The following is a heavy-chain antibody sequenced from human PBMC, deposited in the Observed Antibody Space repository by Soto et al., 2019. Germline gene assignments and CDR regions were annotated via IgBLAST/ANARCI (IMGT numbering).Heavy chain of an antibody. Sequence: SSVKVSCKASGGTFSSYAISWVRQAPGQGLVWMGGIIPIFGTANYAQKFQGRVTITADESTSTAYMELSSLRSEDTAVYYCARGLNDYVWGSYRLDYWGQGSLGTVSS. V-gene: IGHV1-69*01. J-gene: IGHJ4*02. D-gene: IGHD3-16*02. CDR2: IIPIFGTA. CDR1: GGTFSSYA. CDR3: ARGLNDYVWGSYRLDY.